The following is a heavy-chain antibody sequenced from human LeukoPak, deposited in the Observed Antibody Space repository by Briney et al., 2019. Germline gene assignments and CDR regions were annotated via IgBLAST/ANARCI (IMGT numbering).Heavy chain of an antibody. V-gene: IGHV3-74*01. J-gene: IGHJ4*02. CDR2: INSDGSAT. D-gene: IGHD3-16*02. CDR3: ARGTAGYHSSYFDY. CDR1: GFTFSSPW. Sequence: GGSLRLSCSASGFTFSSPWMHWVRQAPGKGLVWVSRINSDGSATAYADSVKGRFTISRDNAENTLYLQMNSLRAEDTAVYYCARGTAGYHSSYFDYWGQGTLVTVSS.